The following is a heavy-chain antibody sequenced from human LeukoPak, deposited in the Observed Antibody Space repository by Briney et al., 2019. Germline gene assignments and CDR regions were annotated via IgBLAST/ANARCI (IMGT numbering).Heavy chain of an antibody. Sequence: GGSLRLSCITSGFSFGDSTLNWVRQPPGEGLEWVGLIRSEVRGGTTDYAASVKGRFTISRDDSKSIAYLQMNSLITEDTAVYFCSRGLTGSQYYFDFWGQGTLVTVSS. CDR3: SRGLTGSQYYFDF. D-gene: IGHD1-20*01. V-gene: IGHV3-49*04. CDR1: GFSFGDST. CDR2: IRSEVRGGTT. J-gene: IGHJ4*02.